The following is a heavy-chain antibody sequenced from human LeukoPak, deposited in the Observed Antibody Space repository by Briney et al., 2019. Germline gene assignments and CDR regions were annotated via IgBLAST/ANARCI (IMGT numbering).Heavy chain of an antibody. Sequence: SETLSLTCTVSGGSISSYYWSWTRQPAGKGLEWIGRIYTSGSTNYNPSLKSRVTMSVDTSKNQFSLKPSSVTAADTAVYYCARVSRIVVVPAASYYFDYWGQGTLVTVSS. CDR2: IYTSGST. CDR1: GGSISSYY. J-gene: IGHJ4*02. D-gene: IGHD2-2*01. CDR3: ARVSRIVVVPAASYYFDY. V-gene: IGHV4-4*07.